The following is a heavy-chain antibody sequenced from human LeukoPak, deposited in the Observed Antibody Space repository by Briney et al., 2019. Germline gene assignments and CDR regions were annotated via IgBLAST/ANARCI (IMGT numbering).Heavy chain of an antibody. D-gene: IGHD2-15*01. CDR2: IYSGGST. V-gene: IGHV3-53*01. Sequence: GGSLRLSCAASGFTVSSNYMSWVRQAPGKGLEWVSVIYSGGSTYYADSVKGRFTISRDNSKNTLYLQVNSLRAEDTAVYYCARVLNCSGGSCGDAFDIWGQGTMVTVSS. CDR1: GFTVSSNY. CDR3: ARVLNCSGGSCGDAFDI. J-gene: IGHJ3*02.